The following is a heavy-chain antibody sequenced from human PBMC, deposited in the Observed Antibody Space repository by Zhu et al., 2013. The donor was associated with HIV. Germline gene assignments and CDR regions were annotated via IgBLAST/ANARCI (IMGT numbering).Heavy chain of an antibody. V-gene: IGHV1-8*01. CDR2: MNPNSGNT. CDR1: GYSFATFD. Sequence: QVQLLQSGPEVRRPGASVKVSCKTSGYSFATFDISWVRQATGQGLEWMGWMNPNSGNTGYVEKFQGRVTFTRNTSLNTAYMELTGLRSEDTAMYYCARAGVGTFGGGFDVWGPRGQWSPFLQ. CDR3: ARAGVGTFGGGFDV. J-gene: IGHJ3*01. D-gene: IGHD3-10*01.